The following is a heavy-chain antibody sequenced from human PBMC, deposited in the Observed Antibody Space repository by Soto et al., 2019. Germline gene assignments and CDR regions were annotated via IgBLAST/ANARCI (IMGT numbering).Heavy chain of an antibody. Sequence: HPGGSLRLSCAASGFTFSSYEMNWVRQAPGKGLEWVSYISSSGSDRYYADSVRGRFTISRGNAKNSLYLQMNSLRVEDTGVYYCARAPANYYYYGMDVWGQGTTVTVSS. CDR1: GFTFSSYE. CDR2: ISSSGSDR. V-gene: IGHV3-48*03. J-gene: IGHJ6*02. CDR3: ARAPANYYYYGMDV.